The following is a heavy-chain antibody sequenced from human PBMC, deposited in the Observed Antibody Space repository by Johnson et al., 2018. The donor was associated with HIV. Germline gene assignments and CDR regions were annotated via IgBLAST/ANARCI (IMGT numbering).Heavy chain of an antibody. CDR3: ARDPVWGDPDAFDI. D-gene: IGHD3-16*01. CDR1: GFTVSSYY. J-gene: IGHJ3*02. V-gene: IGHV3-66*02. Sequence: VQLVESGGGLVQPGGSLRLSCAASGFTVSSYYMTWVRQAPGKGLEGVSVIYSGGSKSYADPVKGRFPISRDNSKNTLYLQMNSMRAEYPAVYYCARDPVWGDPDAFDIWGQGTMVTVSS. CDR2: IYSGGSK.